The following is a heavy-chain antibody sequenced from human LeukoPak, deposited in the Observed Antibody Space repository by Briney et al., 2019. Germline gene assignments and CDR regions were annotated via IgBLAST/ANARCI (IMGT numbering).Heavy chain of an antibody. CDR3: ARGDYYYDSTDLGAFDI. D-gene: IGHD3-22*01. V-gene: IGHV4-39*01. CDR1: GGSISRSNYY. Sequence: PSETLSLTCTVSGGSISRSNYYWGWIRQSPGKGLEWIGSIYYSGNTYYNPSLKSRVTISVDTSKNQFSQKLSPVTAADTAVYYCARGDYYYDSTDLGAFDIWGQGTTVTVSS. J-gene: IGHJ3*02. CDR2: IYYSGNT.